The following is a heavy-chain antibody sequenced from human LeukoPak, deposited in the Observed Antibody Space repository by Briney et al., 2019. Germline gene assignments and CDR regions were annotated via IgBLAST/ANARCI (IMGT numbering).Heavy chain of an antibody. CDR2: MSYSGST. D-gene: IGHD3-3*02. CDR3: ARRIAFGAYLDH. V-gene: IGHV4-59*01. Sequence: NPSETLSLTCTVSGGSIRSYYWSWIRQPPGKGLEWIGYMSYSGSTNYNPSLKSRVTILVDTSKNQFSLKLSSVTAADTAVYYCARRIAFGAYLDHWGQGTQVTVSS. CDR1: GGSIRSYY. J-gene: IGHJ4*02.